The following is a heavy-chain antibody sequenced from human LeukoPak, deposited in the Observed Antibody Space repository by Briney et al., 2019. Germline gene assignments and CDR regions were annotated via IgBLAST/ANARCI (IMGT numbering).Heavy chain of an antibody. CDR3: ARLDCISDTCYNY. CDR2: INYSGSS. CDR1: GDSISTDY. D-gene: IGHD2-21*01. J-gene: IGHJ4*02. Sequence: PSETLSLTCIVSGDSISTDYWSWIRQSPGKGLEWIGYINYSGSSEYNPSLKSRITISVDRSKNGISLKMRSVTAADTAVYYCARLDCISDTCYNYWALGALVTVSS. V-gene: IGHV4-59*08.